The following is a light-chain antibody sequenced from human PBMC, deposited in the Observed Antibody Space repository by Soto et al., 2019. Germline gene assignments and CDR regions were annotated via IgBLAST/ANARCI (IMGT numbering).Light chain of an antibody. Sequence: EVVVTKSPDTQPLSPGERATLSFRASQSVRSSYLAWYRQKPGQALRLLIYGASTRFTGIPDSFSGGVSGTDFTLTIGSLEPEDFAVYFCHQYGDSPQTFGQGIKVDIK. CDR3: HQYGDSPQT. CDR2: GAS. V-gene: IGKV3-20*01. CDR1: QSVRSSY. J-gene: IGKJ1*01.